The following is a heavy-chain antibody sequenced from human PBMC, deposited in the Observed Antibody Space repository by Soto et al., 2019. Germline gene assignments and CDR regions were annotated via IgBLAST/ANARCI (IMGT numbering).Heavy chain of an antibody. CDR1: GGSISSGGYY. D-gene: IGHD4-17*01. CDR2: IYYSGST. Sequence: QVQLQESGPGLVKPSQTLSLTCTVSGGSISSGGYYWSWIRQHPGKGLEWIGYIYYSGSTYYNPSRKGRVTISVDTPKNQFSLKLSSVTAADTAVYYCARDKVYGEFDYWGQGTLVTVSS. CDR3: ARDKVYGEFDY. J-gene: IGHJ4*02. V-gene: IGHV4-31*03.